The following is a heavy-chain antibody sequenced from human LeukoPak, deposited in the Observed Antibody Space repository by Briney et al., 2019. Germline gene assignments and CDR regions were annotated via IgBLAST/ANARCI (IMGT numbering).Heavy chain of an antibody. D-gene: IGHD6-13*01. CDR3: ARRDGSSWYLLDY. Sequence: GASVKVSCKASGYTFTSYDINWVRQATGQGLEWMGWMNPNSDNTGYAQKFQGRVTITRNTSISTAYMELSSLRSEDTAVYYCARRDGSSWYLLDYWGQGTLVTVSS. CDR2: MNPNSDNT. CDR1: GYTFTSYD. V-gene: IGHV1-8*03. J-gene: IGHJ4*02.